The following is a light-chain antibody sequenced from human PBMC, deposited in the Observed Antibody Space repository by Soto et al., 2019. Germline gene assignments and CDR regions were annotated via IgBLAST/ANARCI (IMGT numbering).Light chain of an antibody. CDR1: QSVSSY. V-gene: IGKV3-11*01. CDR2: VAS. Sequence: EIVLTQSPATLSLSPGERATLSCRASQSVSSYLAWYQQKPGQAPRLLIYVASTRATGIPARFSGSGSGTDFTLTISSLEPEDFAVYYCQQRSNWPPSFGPGTKVDIK. CDR3: QQRSNWPPS. J-gene: IGKJ3*01.